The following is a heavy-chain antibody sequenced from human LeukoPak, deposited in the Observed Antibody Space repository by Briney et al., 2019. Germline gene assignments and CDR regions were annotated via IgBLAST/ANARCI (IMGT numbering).Heavy chain of an antibody. CDR1: GFTVSSNY. CDR3: ARDWRYYDSSGYPIHDAFDI. D-gene: IGHD3-22*01. J-gene: IGHJ3*02. Sequence: GGSLRLSCAASGFTVSSNYMSWVRQAPGKGLEWVSVIYSGGSTYCADSVKGRFTISRDNSKNTLYLQMNSLRAEDTAVYYCARDWRYYDSSGYPIHDAFDIWGQGTMVTVSS. CDR2: IYSGGST. V-gene: IGHV3-66*02.